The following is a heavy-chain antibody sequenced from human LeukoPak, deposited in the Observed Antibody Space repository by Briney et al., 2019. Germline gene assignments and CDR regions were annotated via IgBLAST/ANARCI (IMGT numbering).Heavy chain of an antibody. Sequence: GGSLRLSCAASGFTFSNAWMSWVRQAPGKGLEWVGRIKSKTDGGTTDYAAPVKGRFTISRDDSKNTLYLQMNSLKTEDTAVYYCTTDPAGVSRRIAAAGNHYWGQGTLVTVSS. V-gene: IGHV3-15*01. CDR2: IKSKTDGGTT. CDR1: GFTFSNAW. J-gene: IGHJ4*02. D-gene: IGHD6-13*01. CDR3: TTDPAGVSRRIAAAGNHY.